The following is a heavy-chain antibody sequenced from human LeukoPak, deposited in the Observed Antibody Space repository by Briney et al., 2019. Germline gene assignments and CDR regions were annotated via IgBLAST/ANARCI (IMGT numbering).Heavy chain of an antibody. D-gene: IGHD3-3*01. Sequence: GGSLRLSCAASGFTVSSNYMSWVRQAPGKGLEWVSVIYSGGSTYYADSVKGRFTISRDNSKNTLYLQMNSLRAEDTAVYYCARGAPPDFWSGYYHFNYGMDVWGQGTTVTDSS. CDR1: GFTVSSNY. J-gene: IGHJ6*02. V-gene: IGHV3-53*01. CDR2: IYSGGST. CDR3: ARGAPPDFWSGYYHFNYGMDV.